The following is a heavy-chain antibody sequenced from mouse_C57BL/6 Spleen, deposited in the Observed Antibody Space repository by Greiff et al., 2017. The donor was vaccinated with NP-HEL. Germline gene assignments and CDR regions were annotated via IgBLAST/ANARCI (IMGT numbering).Heavy chain of an antibody. CDR1: GYTFTSYW. J-gene: IGHJ3*01. CDR2: IDPSDSYT. D-gene: IGHD4-1*01. CDR3: ARRGANWVTFAY. V-gene: IGHV1-50*01. Sequence: QVQLKQPGAELVKPGASVKLSCKASGYTFTSYWMQWVKQRPGQGLEWIGEIDPSDSYTNYNQKFKGKATLTVDTSSSTAYMQLSSLTSEDSAVYYCARRGANWVTFAYWGQGTLVTVSA.